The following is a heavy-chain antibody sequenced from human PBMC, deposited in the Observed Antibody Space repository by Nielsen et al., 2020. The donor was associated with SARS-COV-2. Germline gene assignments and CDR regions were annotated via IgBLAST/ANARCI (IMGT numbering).Heavy chain of an antibody. CDR2: ISSSSSYI. D-gene: IGHD3-3*01. J-gene: IGHJ6*02. V-gene: IGHV3-21*01. Sequence: GESLKISCAASGFPFSDFYMSWVRQAPGKGLEWVSSISSSSSYIYYADSVKGRFTISRDNAKNSLYLQMNSLRAEDTAVYYCARAYRPITIFGVVPPSGMDVWGQGTTVTVSS. CDR1: GFPFSDFY. CDR3: ARAYRPITIFGVVPPSGMDV.